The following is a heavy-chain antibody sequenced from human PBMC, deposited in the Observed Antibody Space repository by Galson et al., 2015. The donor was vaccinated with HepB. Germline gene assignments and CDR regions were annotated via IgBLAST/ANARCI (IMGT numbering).Heavy chain of an antibody. V-gene: IGHV3-7*01. D-gene: IGHD1-26*01. CDR2: IKQDGREK. Sequence: SLRLSCAGSGFNSSIFWMSWVRQAPGKGLEWVANIKQDGREKYYVGPVKGRFTISRDNAGNSLYLQMNSLRGEDTALYYCAMSSGGYFDSWGHGILVTVSS. J-gene: IGHJ4*01. CDR1: GFNSSIFW. CDR3: AMSSGGYFDS.